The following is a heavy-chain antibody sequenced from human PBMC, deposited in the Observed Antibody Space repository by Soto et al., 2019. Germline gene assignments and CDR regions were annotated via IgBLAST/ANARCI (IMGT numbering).Heavy chain of an antibody. V-gene: IGHV4-4*02. CDR1: GGSISSSNW. J-gene: IGHJ4*02. CDR3: ARLGGKYSSSPYDY. CDR2: IYHSGST. Sequence: PSETLSLTCAVSGGSISSSNWWSWVRQPPGKGLEWIGEIYHSGSTYYNPSLKSRVTISVDTSKNQFSLKLSSVTAADTAVYYCARLGGKYSSSPYDYWRQGTLVTVSS. D-gene: IGHD6-13*01.